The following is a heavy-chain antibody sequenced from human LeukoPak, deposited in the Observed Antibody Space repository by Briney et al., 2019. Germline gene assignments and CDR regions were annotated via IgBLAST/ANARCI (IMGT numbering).Heavy chain of an antibody. D-gene: IGHD3-9*01. CDR3: ARLIPLYDILTVRNTDY. V-gene: IGHV1-2*02. CDR2: INPNSGGT. Sequence: ASVKVSCKASGYTFTSYGIIWVRQAPGQGLEWMGWINPNSGGTNYAQKFQGRVTMTRDTSISTAYMELSRLRSDDTAVYYCARLIPLYDILTVRNTDYWGQGTLVTVSS. CDR1: GYTFTSYG. J-gene: IGHJ4*02.